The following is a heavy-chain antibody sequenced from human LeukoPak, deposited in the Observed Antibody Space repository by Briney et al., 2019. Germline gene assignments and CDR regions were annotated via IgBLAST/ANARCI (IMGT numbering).Heavy chain of an antibody. CDR1: GVSISSTTNY. Sequence: SETLSLTCTVSGVSISSTTNYWGWVRQPPGKGLEWIGSIYYSGTTYYNPSLKSRVTISVDTSKNQFSLKLSSVTAADTAVYYCARLPVVPAAPSIYYYYMDVWGKGTTVTVSS. D-gene: IGHD2-2*01. V-gene: IGHV4-39*01. CDR2: IYYSGTT. CDR3: ARLPVVPAAPSIYYYYMDV. J-gene: IGHJ6*03.